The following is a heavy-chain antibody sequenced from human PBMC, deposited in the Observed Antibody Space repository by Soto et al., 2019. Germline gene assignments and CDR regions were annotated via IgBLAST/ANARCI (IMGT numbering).Heavy chain of an antibody. J-gene: IGHJ4*02. D-gene: IGHD6-19*01. CDR2: INPSGGST. CDR3: AREAVAGPYYFDY. V-gene: IGHV1-46*01. Sequence: ASVKVSCKASGCTFTSYYMHWVRQAPGQGLEWMGIINPSGGSTSYAQKFQGRVTMTRDTSTSTVYMELSSLRSENTAVYYCAREAVAGPYYFDYWRQGTLVTVSS. CDR1: GCTFTSYY.